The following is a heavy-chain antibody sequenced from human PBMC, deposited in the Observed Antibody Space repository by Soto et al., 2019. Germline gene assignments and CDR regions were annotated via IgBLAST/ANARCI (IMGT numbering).Heavy chain of an antibody. Sequence: EEQLVESGGGLVQPGGSLRLSCAASGFTFSSYWMHWVRQAPGKGLVWVSRINPGGSITTYADSVKGRFTISRDNAKNTLYLQINSLRGDDTAVYYCARVPTGKYVVWNYWGQGTLVTVSS. CDR3: ARVPTGKYVVWNY. CDR1: GFTFSSYW. V-gene: IGHV3-74*01. D-gene: IGHD2-8*02. J-gene: IGHJ4*02. CDR2: INPGGSIT.